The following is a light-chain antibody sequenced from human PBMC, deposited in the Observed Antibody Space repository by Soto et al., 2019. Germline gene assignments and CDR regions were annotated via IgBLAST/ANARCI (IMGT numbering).Light chain of an antibody. CDR3: AAWDDSLMGV. CDR2: SNN. V-gene: IGLV1-44*01. Sequence: QLVLTQPPSASGTPGQRVTISCSGGSSNIGSNTVNWYQQLPGTAPKLLIYSNNQRPSGVPDRFSGSKSGTSASLAISGLQSEDEADYYCAAWDDSLMGVFGGGTKLTVL. CDR1: SSNIGSNT. J-gene: IGLJ3*02.